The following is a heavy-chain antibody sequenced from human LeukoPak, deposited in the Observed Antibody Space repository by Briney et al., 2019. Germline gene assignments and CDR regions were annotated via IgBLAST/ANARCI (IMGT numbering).Heavy chain of an antibody. CDR2: ITSSSYI. J-gene: IGHJ6*02. CDR1: GFTFSSYN. V-gene: IGHV3-21*01. CDR3: ASKGYYYYGLDV. Sequence: GGSLRLSCAASGFTFSSYNMNWVRQAPGKGLEWVSSITSSSYIYYADSVKCRFTISRDNAKNSLYLQMNSLRAEDTAVYYCASKGYYYYGLDVWGQGTTVTVSS.